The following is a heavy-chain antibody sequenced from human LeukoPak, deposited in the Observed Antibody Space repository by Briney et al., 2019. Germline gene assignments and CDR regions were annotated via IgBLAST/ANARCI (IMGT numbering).Heavy chain of an antibody. CDR1: GFTFSSYG. CDR2: ISGSGGST. V-gene: IGHV3-23*01. Sequence: PGGSLRLSCAASGFTFSSYGMSWVRQAPGKGLEWVSAISGSGGSTYYADSVKGRFTISRDNSKNTLYLQMNSLRAEDTAVYYCAKDEVGATINFQHWGQGTLVTVSS. D-gene: IGHD1-26*01. CDR3: AKDEVGATINFQH. J-gene: IGHJ1*01.